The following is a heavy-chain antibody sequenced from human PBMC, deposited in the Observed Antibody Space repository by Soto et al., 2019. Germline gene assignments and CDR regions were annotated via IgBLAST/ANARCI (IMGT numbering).Heavy chain of an antibody. CDR1: GYTFTSYD. CDR3: ARGTTYDFWSGYNSEYYYGMDV. CDR2: MNPNSGNT. J-gene: IGHJ6*02. Sequence: ASVKVSCKASGYTFTSYDINWVRQATGQGLEWMGWMNPNSGNTGYAQKFQGRVTMTRNTSISTAYMELSSLRSEDTAVYYCARGTTYDFWSGYNSEYYYGMDVWGQGTTVTVSS. V-gene: IGHV1-8*01. D-gene: IGHD3-3*01.